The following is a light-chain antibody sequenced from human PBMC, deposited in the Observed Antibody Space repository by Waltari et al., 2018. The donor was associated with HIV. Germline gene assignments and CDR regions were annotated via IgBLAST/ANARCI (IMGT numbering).Light chain of an antibody. CDR3: MQSAQFPLT. CDR1: ENLLHSDGKTY. Sequence: EIVLIQLAPSLSVNLGQAASISCKSSENLLHSDGKTYFYWYMQKTGQPPQLLMYEDSKRFAGVPDRFSGSESETDFKLFMCRVEAEDVVVYYCMQSAQFPLTFGGGTKVEIK. J-gene: IGKJ4*01. CDR2: EDS. V-gene: IGKV2D-29*01.